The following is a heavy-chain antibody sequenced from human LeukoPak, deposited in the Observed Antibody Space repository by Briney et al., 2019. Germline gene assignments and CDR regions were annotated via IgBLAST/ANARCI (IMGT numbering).Heavy chain of an antibody. D-gene: IGHD3-3*01. V-gene: IGHV1-8*01. CDR3: ARVYSDQYTFFGVVVYFDY. J-gene: IGHJ4*02. Sequence: GASVKVSCKASGYTFTSYDINWVRQATGQGLEWMGWMNPNSGNTGYAQKFQGRVTMTRNTSISTAYMELSSLRSEDTAVYYCARVYSDQYTFFGVVVYFDYWGQGTLVTVSS. CDR1: GYTFTSYD. CDR2: MNPNSGNT.